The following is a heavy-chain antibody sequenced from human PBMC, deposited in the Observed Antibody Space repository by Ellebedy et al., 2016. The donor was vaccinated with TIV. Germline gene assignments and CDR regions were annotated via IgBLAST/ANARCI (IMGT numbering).Heavy chain of an antibody. Sequence: PGGSLRLSCAASGFTFSDYYMSWIRQVPGKGLEWVSYITSSSTYTNYADSVKGRFTISRDNAKNSLYLQMNSLRAEDTGIYYCVKDQIAGDGRWVFDLWGQGTMVTVSS. V-gene: IGHV3-11*05. CDR3: VKDQIAGDGRWVFDL. CDR1: GFTFSDYY. CDR2: ITSSSTYT. J-gene: IGHJ3*01. D-gene: IGHD5-24*01.